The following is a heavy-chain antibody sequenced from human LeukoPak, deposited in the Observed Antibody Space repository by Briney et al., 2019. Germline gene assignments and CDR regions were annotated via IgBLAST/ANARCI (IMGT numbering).Heavy chain of an antibody. CDR2: IYYSGST. CDR3: ARDQEEQLVHAFDI. J-gene: IGHJ3*02. Sequence: SQTLSLTCTVSGGSISSGDYYWSWIRQPPGKGLEWIGYIYYSGSTYYNPSLKSRVTISVDTSKNQFSLKLSFVTAADTAVYYCARDQEEQLVHAFDIWGQGTMVTVSS. CDR1: GGSISSGDYY. D-gene: IGHD6-6*01. V-gene: IGHV4-30-4*08.